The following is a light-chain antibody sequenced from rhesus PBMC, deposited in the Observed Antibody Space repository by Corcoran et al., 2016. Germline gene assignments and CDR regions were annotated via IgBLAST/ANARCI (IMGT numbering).Light chain of an antibody. CDR3: QQHDSYPRT. V-gene: IGKV1-25*01. CDR2: DAS. J-gene: IGKJ1*01. Sequence: DIQMTQSPSSLSASVGDTVTITCQASQGISKYLAWYQQKPGKAPKLLISDASTLQSGVPSRFSGSGSGTEFTLTISSLQPEDVATYYCQQHDSYPRTFGQGTKVEIK. CDR1: QGISKY.